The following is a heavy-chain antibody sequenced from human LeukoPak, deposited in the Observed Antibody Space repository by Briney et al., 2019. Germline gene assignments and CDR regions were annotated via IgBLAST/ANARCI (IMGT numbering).Heavy chain of an antibody. CDR3: ASSGFGIAAAAPKGGVDY. D-gene: IGHD6-13*01. Sequence: ASVKVSCKASGYTFTGYYMHWVRQAPGQGLEWMGWINPNSGGTNYAQKFQGRVTMTRDTSISTAYMELSRLRSDDTAVYYCASSGFGIAAAAPKGGVDYWGQGTLVTVSS. CDR2: INPNSGGT. V-gene: IGHV1-2*02. J-gene: IGHJ4*02. CDR1: GYTFTGYY.